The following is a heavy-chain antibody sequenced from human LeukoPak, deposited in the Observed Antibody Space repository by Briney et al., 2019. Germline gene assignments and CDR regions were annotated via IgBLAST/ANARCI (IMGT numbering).Heavy chain of an antibody. CDR1: GGSLSSSSYY. J-gene: IGHJ6*03. V-gene: IGHV4-39*01. CDR2: IYYSGST. CDR3: ALIAYYYYYMDV. Sequence: PSETLSLTCTVSGGSLSSSSYYWGWIRQPPGKGLEWSGSIYYSGSTYYNPSLKSRVTISVDTSNNQFSLKLSSVTAADTAVYYCALIAYYYYYMDVWGKGTTVTVSS.